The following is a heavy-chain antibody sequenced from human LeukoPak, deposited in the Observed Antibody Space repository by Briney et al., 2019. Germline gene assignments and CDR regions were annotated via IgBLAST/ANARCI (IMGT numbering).Heavy chain of an antibody. CDR3: ARDQAEVYYGSSGYYPDY. V-gene: IGHV3-30*03. J-gene: IGHJ4*02. Sequence: GGSLRLSCAASGFTFSSYGMHWVRQAPGKGLEWVAVISYDGSNKYYADSVKGRFTISRDNSKNTLYLQMNSLRAEDTAVYYCARDQAEVYYGSSGYYPDYWGQGTLVTVSS. CDR1: GFTFSSYG. CDR2: ISYDGSNK. D-gene: IGHD3-22*01.